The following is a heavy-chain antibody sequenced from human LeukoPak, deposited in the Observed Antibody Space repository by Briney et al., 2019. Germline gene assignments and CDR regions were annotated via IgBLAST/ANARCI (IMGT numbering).Heavy chain of an antibody. CDR3: ARNPNMIGAFDI. Sequence: SETLSLTCTVSGGSISNYYWGWIRQPPGEGLEWIGSIYYSGSTYYNSSLQSRVTISVDTSKNQFSLKLSSVTAADTAVYYCARNPNMIGAFDIWGQGTMVTVSS. CDR2: IYYSGST. D-gene: IGHD3-22*01. V-gene: IGHV4-39*07. J-gene: IGHJ3*02. CDR1: GGSISNYY.